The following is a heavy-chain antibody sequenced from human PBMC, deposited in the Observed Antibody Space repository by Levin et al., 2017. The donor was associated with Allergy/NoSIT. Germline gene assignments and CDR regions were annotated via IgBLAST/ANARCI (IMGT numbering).Heavy chain of an antibody. CDR3: ARGMIKSLTAYNDFDI. D-gene: IGHD3-9*01. Sequence: SETLSLTCAVYGGSFSGYSWSWVRQPPGMGLEWIGEIHHSGSTNYNPSLKSRVTLSVDTSKNQFSLKLSSVTAADTAVYFCARGMIKSLTAYNDFDIWGQGTMVTVSS. CDR2: IHHSGST. V-gene: IGHV4-34*01. J-gene: IGHJ3*02. CDR1: GGSFSGYS.